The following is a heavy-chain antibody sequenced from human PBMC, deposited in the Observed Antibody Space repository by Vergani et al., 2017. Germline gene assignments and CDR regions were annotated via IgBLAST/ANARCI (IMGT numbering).Heavy chain of an antibody. CDR1: GFTFSSYS. V-gene: IGHV3-21*01. Sequence: EVQLVESGGGLVKPGGSLRLSCAASGFTFSSYSMNWVRQAPGKGLEWVSSISSSSSYIYYADSVKGRFTISRDNAKNSLYLQMNSLRAEDTAVFYCARRYFDFLDYYYCMDVWGQGTTVTVSS. J-gene: IGHJ6*02. CDR2: ISSSSSYI. D-gene: IGHD3-9*01. CDR3: ARRYFDFLDYYYCMDV.